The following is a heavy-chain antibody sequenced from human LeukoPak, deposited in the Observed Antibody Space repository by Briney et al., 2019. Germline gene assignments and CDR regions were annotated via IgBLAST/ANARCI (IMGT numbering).Heavy chain of an antibody. V-gene: IGHV4-59*01. CDR1: CGFLSSYN. J-gene: IGHJ5*02. CDR3: AREGTSGTHLNWFDP. CDR2: IYGSGST. Sequence: SETLSLTCTVSCGFLSSYNWSWIRQPPGKGLEWIGHIYGSGSTNYNPSLKSRVTLSVDTSKNQFSLKLSSVTAADTAVYYCAREGTSGTHLNWFDPWGQETLVTVSS. D-gene: IGHD1-1*01.